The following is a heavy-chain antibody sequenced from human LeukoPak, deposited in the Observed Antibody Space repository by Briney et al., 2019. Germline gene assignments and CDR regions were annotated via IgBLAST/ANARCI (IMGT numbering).Heavy chain of an antibody. CDR2: IYYSGST. J-gene: IGHJ1*01. Sequence: SETLSLTCTVSGGSISSSSYYWGWIRQPPGKGLEWIGSIYYSGSTYYNPSLKSRVTISVDTSKNQFSLKLSSVTAADTAVYYCARVCTMVRGVITPPEYFQHWGQGTLVTVSS. V-gene: IGHV4-39*07. D-gene: IGHD3-10*01. CDR1: GGSISSSSYY. CDR3: ARVCTMVRGVITPPEYFQH.